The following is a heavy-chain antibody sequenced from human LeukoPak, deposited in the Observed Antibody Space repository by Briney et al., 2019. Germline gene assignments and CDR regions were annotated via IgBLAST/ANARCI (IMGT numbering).Heavy chain of an antibody. V-gene: IGHV3-48*01. CDR2: ISSSSSTI. Sequence: PGGSLRLSCAVSGFTFSNFWMSWVRQAPGKGLEWVSYISSSSSTIYYADSVKGRFTISRDNAKNSLYLQRNSLRAEDTAVYYCATITLGNDAFDIWGQGTMVTVSS. CDR1: GFTFSNFW. D-gene: IGHD7-27*01. CDR3: ATITLGNDAFDI. J-gene: IGHJ3*02.